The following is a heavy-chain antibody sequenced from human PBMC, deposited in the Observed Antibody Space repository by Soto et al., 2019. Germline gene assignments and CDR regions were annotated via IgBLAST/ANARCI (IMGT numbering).Heavy chain of an antibody. Sequence: QVQLVESGGGVVQPGRSLRLSCAASGFTFNSYAMHWVRQAPGKGLEWVAVISYDGSNKYYADSVKGRFTISRDNSKNTLYLQMNSLRAEDPAVYYCARFKGCSGGSCYPYIDYWGQGTLVTVSS. D-gene: IGHD2-15*01. CDR2: ISYDGSNK. J-gene: IGHJ4*02. V-gene: IGHV3-30-3*01. CDR3: ARFKGCSGGSCYPYIDY. CDR1: GFTFNSYA.